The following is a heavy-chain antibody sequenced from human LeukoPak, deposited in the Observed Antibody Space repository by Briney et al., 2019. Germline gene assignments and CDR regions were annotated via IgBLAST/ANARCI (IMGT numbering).Heavy chain of an antibody. CDR3: AREFEPIFGVSYYGMDV. D-gene: IGHD3-3*01. Sequence: GGSLRLSCAASGFTFSIYAMSWVRQAPGKGLEWVSHITASGTAMFYADSVKGRFTISRDNAKNSLYLQMNSLRAEDTAVYYCAREFEPIFGVSYYGMDVWGQGTTVTVSS. CDR1: GFTFSIYA. CDR2: ITASGTAM. J-gene: IGHJ6*02. V-gene: IGHV3-48*01.